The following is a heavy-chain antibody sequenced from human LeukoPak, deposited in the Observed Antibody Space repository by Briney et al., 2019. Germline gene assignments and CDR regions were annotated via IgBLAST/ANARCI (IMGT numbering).Heavy chain of an antibody. CDR2: IYYSGST. D-gene: IGHD2-2*01. CDR1: GGSISSGGYY. J-gene: IGHJ4*02. CDR3: ARGTIVVVPAATDPLYYFDY. Sequence: SETLSLTCTVSGGSISSGGYYWSWIRQHPGKGLEWIGYIYYSGSTYYNPSLKSRVTISVGTSKNQFSLKLSSVTAADTAVYYCARGTIVVVPAATDPLYYFDYWGQGTLVTVSS. V-gene: IGHV4-31*03.